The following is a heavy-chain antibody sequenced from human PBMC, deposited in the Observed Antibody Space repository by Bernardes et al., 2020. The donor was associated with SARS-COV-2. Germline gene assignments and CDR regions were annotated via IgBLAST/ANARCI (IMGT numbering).Heavy chain of an antibody. D-gene: IGHD1-20*01. Sequence: GASLKISCRGSEYTFTNYWIGWVRPMPGKGLEWMGIIYPRDSDTRYSPSFQGQVTISADMSITTAYLQWSSPKASDTAMYYCAGGITGDSFDFWGPGTMVTVSS. CDR2: IYPRDSDT. CDR3: AGGITGDSFDF. J-gene: IGHJ3*01. CDR1: EYTFTNYW. V-gene: IGHV5-51*01.